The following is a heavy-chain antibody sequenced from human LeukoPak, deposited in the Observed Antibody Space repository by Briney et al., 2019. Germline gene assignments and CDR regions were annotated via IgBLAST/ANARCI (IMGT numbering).Heavy chain of an antibody. Sequence: GGSLRLSCEASGFTFGSHAMYWVRQAPGKGLEWVAGIFGSGGSPHYADSVKGRFSISRDNSRNTVYLQINSLRAEDTAVYYCGKTTVGYSSGQKPAWPVDYWGQGTLVTVSS. V-gene: IGHV3-23*01. CDR2: IFGSGGSP. CDR1: GFTFGSHA. J-gene: IGHJ4*02. D-gene: IGHD5-18*01. CDR3: GKTTVGYSSGQKPAWPVDY.